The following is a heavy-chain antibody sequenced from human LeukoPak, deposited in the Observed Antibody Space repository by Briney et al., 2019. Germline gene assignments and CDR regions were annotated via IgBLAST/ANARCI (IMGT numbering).Heavy chain of an antibody. J-gene: IGHJ3*01. CDR1: GFAFSRND. CDR2: ISGSSGAT. D-gene: IGHD2-15*01. CDR3: AKGGPGAFDF. V-gene: IGHV3-23*01. Sequence: GGSLRLSCAASGFAFSRNDMFWVRQAPGKGLEWVSSISGSSGATYYADSVRGRFTISRDNSKNTVFLQMDSLRAEDTAIYYCAKGGPGAFDFWGQGTMVTVSS.